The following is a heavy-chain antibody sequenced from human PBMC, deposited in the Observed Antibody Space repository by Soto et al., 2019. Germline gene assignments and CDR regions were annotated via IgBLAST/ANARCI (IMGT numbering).Heavy chain of an antibody. CDR2: IVVGSGNT. D-gene: IGHD3-22*01. V-gene: IGHV1-58*01. CDR3: AADWHYYDSSGYYRFDY. Sequence: GASVKVSCKASGFTFTSSAVQWVRQARGQRLEWIGWIVVGSGNTNYAQKFQERVTITRDMSTSTAYMELSSLRSEDTAVYYCAADWHYYDSSGYYRFDYWGQGTLVTVYS. J-gene: IGHJ4*02. CDR1: GFTFTSSA.